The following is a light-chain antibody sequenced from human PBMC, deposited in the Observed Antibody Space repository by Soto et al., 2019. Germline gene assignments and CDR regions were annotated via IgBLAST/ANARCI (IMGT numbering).Light chain of an antibody. J-gene: IGKJ1*01. Sequence: EIVLTQSPGTLSLSPGERATLSGRASQSVSSSYLAWYQQKPGQAPRLLIYGASSRATGIPDRFSGSGSGTDFTLTISRLEPEDFAVYYCRQYGSSLWTFGQGTKVDIK. CDR3: RQYGSSLWT. V-gene: IGKV3-20*01. CDR1: QSVSSSY. CDR2: GAS.